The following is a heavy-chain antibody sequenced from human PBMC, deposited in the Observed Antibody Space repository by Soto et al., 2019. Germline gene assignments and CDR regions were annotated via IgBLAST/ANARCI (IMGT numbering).Heavy chain of an antibody. Sequence: QVQLMESGGGVVQPGRSLRLSCAASGFTFSSYGMHWVRQAPGKGLEWVAVISYDGSNKYYADSVKGRFTISRDNSKNTLYLQMNSLRAEDTAVYYCSKDQGDRVATGERFDYWGQGTLVTVSS. CDR3: SKDQGDRVATGERFDY. CDR1: GFTFSSYG. J-gene: IGHJ4*02. V-gene: IGHV3-30*18. D-gene: IGHD5-12*01. CDR2: ISYDGSNK.